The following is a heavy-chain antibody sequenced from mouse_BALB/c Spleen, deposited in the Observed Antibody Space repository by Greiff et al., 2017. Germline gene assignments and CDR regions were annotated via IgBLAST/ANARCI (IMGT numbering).Heavy chain of an antibody. CDR1: GFTFSSYA. V-gene: IGHV5-9-4*01. J-gene: IGHJ2*01. D-gene: IGHD2-1*01. CDR2: ISSGGSYT. CDR3: ARDNYGNYFDY. Sequence: EVNVVESGGGLVKPGGSLKLSCAASGFTFSSYAMSWVRQSPEKRLEWVAEISSGGSYTYYPDTVTGRFTISRDNAKNTLYLEMSSLRSEDTAMYYCARDNYGNYFDYWGQGTTLTVSS.